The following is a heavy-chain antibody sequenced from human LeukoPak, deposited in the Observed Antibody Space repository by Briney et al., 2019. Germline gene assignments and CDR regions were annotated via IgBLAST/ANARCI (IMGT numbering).Heavy chain of an antibody. Sequence: LSQTLSLTCAISGDSVSSDSAAWNWIRQSPSRGLQWLGRTYYRSKWYNDYAVSVKSRITINPDTSKNQFSLQLNSVTPEDTAVYYCAREVVVVAANWFDPWGQGTLVTVSS. D-gene: IGHD2-15*01. CDR3: AREVVVVAANWFDP. CDR1: GDSVSSDSAA. CDR2: TYYRSKWYN. J-gene: IGHJ5*02. V-gene: IGHV6-1*01.